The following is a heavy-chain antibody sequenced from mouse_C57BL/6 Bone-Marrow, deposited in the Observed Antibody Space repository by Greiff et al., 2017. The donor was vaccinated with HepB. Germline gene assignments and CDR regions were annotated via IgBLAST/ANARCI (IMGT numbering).Heavy chain of an antibody. CDR2: ISSGGSYT. D-gene: IGHD1-1*01. CDR1: GFTFSSYG. Sequence: EVQVVESGGDLVKPGGSLKLSCAASGFTFSSYGMSWVRQTPDKRLEWVATISSGGSYTYYPDSVKGRFTISRDNAKNTLYLQMSSLKSEDTAMYYCARRLLRYPWFAYWGQGTLVTVSA. CDR3: ARRLLRYPWFAY. V-gene: IGHV5-6*01. J-gene: IGHJ3*01.